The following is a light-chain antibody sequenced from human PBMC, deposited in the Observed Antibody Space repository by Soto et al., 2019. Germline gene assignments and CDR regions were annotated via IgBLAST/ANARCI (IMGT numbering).Light chain of an antibody. CDR2: AAS. J-gene: IGKJ4*01. Sequence: DFQMTQSPSSLSASVGDRVTITCRASQSISSFLNWYQQKPGKAPKLLIYAASSLQSGVPSRFSGSGSGTHFTLTISSLQPEDFATYYCQQSYSTPTFGGGTKVEIK. CDR1: QSISSF. V-gene: IGKV1-39*01. CDR3: QQSYSTPT.